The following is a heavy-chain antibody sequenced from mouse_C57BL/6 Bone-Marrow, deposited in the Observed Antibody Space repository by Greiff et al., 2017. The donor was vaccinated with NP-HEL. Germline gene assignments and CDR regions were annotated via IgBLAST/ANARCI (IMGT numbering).Heavy chain of an antibody. D-gene: IGHD2-10*01. CDR1: GYTFTSYW. J-gene: IGHJ3*01. CDR3: AREGLHTRFAY. Sequence: QVQLKQPGAELVRPGTSVKLSCKASGYTFTSYWMHWVKQRPGQGLEWIGVIDPSDSYTNYNQKFKGKATLTVDTSSSTAYMQLSSLTSEDSAVYYCAREGLHTRFAYWGQGTLVTVSA. CDR2: IDPSDSYT. V-gene: IGHV1-59*01.